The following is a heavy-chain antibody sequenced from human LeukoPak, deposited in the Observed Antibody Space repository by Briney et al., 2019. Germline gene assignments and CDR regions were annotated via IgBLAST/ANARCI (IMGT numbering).Heavy chain of an antibody. CDR1: GYSFTSYW. CDR3: ARHRSSYDSSGYHADY. Sequence: GESLQISCKGSGYSFTSYWIGWVRQMPGKGLEWMGIIYPGDSDTRYSPSFQGQVTISADKSISTAYLQWSSLKASDTAMYYCARHRSSYDSSGYHADYWGQGTLVTVSS. J-gene: IGHJ4*02. V-gene: IGHV5-51*01. D-gene: IGHD3-22*01. CDR2: IYPGDSDT.